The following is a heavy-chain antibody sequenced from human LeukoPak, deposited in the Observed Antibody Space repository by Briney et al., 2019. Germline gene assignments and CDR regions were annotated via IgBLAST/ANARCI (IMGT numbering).Heavy chain of an antibody. D-gene: IGHD3-10*01. Sequence: PSETLSLTCAVYGGSFSGYYWSWIRQPPGKGLEWIGEINHSGSTNYNPSLKSRVTISVDTSKNQFSLKLSSVTAADTALYYCASGRMGFGELLVAFDIWGQGTMVTVSS. J-gene: IGHJ3*02. V-gene: IGHV4-34*01. CDR1: GGSFSGYY. CDR3: ASGRMGFGELLVAFDI. CDR2: INHSGST.